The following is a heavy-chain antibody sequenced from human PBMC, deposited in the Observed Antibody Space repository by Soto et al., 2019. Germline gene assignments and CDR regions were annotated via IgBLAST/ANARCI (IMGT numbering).Heavy chain of an antibody. CDR2: IYYSGST. D-gene: IGHD3-22*01. CDR3: ARDYYYDSSGYYAGFDY. CDR1: GVSISSYY. V-gene: IGHV4-59*12. Sequence: SETLSLTCTVSGVSISSYYWSWIRQPPGKGLEWIGYIYYSGSTNYNPSLKSRVTISVDTSKNQFSLKLSSVTAADTAVYYCARDYYYDSSGYYAGFDYWGQGTLVTVSS. J-gene: IGHJ4*02.